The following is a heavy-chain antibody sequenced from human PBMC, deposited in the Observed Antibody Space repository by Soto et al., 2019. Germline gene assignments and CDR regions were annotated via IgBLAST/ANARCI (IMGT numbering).Heavy chain of an antibody. J-gene: IGHJ6*02. CDR2: ISGYNGHT. CDR1: GYTFTTYG. V-gene: IGHV1-18*01. Sequence: QVQLVQSGAEVRKPGASVKVSCKASGYTFTTYGISWVRQAPGQGLEWMGWISGYNGHTKYAQKFQGRVTMTTDTSTRTVYMDLRSLRSDDTAVYYCARGGEMPYYYYGLDVWGQGTTVSVSS. D-gene: IGHD3-16*01. CDR3: ARGGEMPYYYYGLDV.